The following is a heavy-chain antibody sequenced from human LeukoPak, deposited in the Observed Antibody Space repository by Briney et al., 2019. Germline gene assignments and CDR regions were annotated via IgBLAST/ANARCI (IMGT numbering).Heavy chain of an antibody. CDR1: GFIFSNAW. Sequence: PGGSLRLSCGGSGFIFSNAWMSWVRQAPGKGLEWVGRIKSKTDGGTTDYAAPVKGRFTISRDDSRNTLYLQMNSLKIEDTAVYYCRSGNYYFDFWGQGTLITVSS. V-gene: IGHV3-15*01. CDR2: IKSKTDGGTT. CDR3: RSGNYYFDF. D-gene: IGHD1-26*01. J-gene: IGHJ4*02.